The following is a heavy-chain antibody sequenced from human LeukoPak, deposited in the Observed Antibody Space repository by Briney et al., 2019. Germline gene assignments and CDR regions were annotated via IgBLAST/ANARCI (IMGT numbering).Heavy chain of an antibody. CDR2: IYYSGST. Sequence: SQTLSLTCTVSGGSISSGGYYWSWIRQHPGKGLEWIGYIYYSGSTYYNPPLKSRVTISVDTSKNQFSLKLSSVTAADTAVYYCASRIGLVRHPLFAFDIWGQGTMVTVSS. J-gene: IGHJ3*02. D-gene: IGHD6-13*01. V-gene: IGHV4-31*03. CDR3: ASRIGLVRHPLFAFDI. CDR1: GGSISSGGYY.